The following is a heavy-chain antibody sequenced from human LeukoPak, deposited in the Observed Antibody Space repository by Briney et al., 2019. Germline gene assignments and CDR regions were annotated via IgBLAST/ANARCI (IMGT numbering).Heavy chain of an antibody. CDR3: ARGVGGSSWYFDY. V-gene: IGHV1-18*04. D-gene: IGHD6-13*01. CDR2: FSAYNGNT. Sequence: ASVKVSCKASGYTFTAYYMHWVRQAPGQGLEWMGWFSAYNGNTNYAANLQGRVTMTTDTSTSTAYMELTSLRSEDTAIYYCARGVGGSSWYFDYWGQGSLVIVSS. J-gene: IGHJ4*02. CDR1: GYTFTAYY.